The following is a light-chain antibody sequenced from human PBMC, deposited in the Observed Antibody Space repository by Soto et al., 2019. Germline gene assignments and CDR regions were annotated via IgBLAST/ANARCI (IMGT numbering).Light chain of an antibody. CDR2: KND. V-gene: IGLV1-47*01. J-gene: IGLJ3*02. Sequence: QSVLTQPPSVSATPGQTVTISCSGSSSNIANHYVHWYHQLSRTAPKLLVYKNDQRPSGVPDRFSGSKSGTSASLAISGLRSEDEADYYCLAWDDTLNRPVFGGGTKLTVL. CDR3: LAWDDTLNRPV. CDR1: SSNIANHY.